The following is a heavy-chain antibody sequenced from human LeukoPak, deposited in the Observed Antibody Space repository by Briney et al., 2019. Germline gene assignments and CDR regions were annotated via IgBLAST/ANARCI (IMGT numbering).Heavy chain of an antibody. D-gene: IGHD6-19*01. CDR2: INPNSGGT. V-gene: IGHV1-2*02. CDR3: ARDLLSSGWYHWSDP. J-gene: IGHJ5*02. Sequence: ASVKVSCKASGYTFTGYYMHWVRQAPGQGLEWMGWINPNSGGTNYAQKFQGRVTMTRDTSISTAYMELSRLRSDDTAVYYCARDLLSSGWYHWSDPWGQGTLVTVSS. CDR1: GYTFTGYY.